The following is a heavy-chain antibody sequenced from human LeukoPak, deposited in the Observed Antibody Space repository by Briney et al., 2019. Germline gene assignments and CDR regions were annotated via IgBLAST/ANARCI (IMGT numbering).Heavy chain of an antibody. CDR2: IYYSGST. CDR3: ARAGGVWFDP. CDR1: GGSISSYY. J-gene: IGHJ5*02. Sequence: SETLSLXCTVSGGSISSYYWRWIRRPPGKGLEWIGYIYYSGSTNYNPSLKSRVTISVDTSKNQFSLKLSSVTAADTAVYYCARAGGVWFDPWGQGTLVTVSS. D-gene: IGHD3-3*01. V-gene: IGHV4-59*01.